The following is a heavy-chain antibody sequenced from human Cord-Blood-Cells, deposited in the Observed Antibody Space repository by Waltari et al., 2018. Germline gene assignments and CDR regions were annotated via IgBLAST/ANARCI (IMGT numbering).Heavy chain of an antibody. CDR3: ARSMGGDYTVWYFDL. CDR2: INPNSGGT. CDR1: GYTFTGYY. D-gene: IGHD2-21*01. J-gene: IGHJ2*01. V-gene: IGHV1-2*02. Sequence: QVQLVQSGAEVKKPGASVKVSCKASGYTFTGYYLHGVRQAPGKGLEWMGWINPNSGGTNDAQKFQGRVTMTRDTSISTAYMELSRLRSDDTAVYYCARSMGGDYTVWYFDLWGRGTLVTVSS.